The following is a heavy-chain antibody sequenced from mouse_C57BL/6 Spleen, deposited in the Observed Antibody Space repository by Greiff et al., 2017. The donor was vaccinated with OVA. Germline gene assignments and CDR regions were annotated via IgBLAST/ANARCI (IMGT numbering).Heavy chain of an antibody. Sequence: EVKLMESGTVLARPGASVKLSCKTSGYTFTSYWMHWVKQRPGQGLEWIGAIYPGNSDTSYNHKFKGKAKLSAVNSASTDYMELSSLTNEDSAVYYYARRDSSGELSAYWGQGTLVTVSA. CDR3: ARRDSSGELSAY. D-gene: IGHD3-2*02. V-gene: IGHV1-5*01. CDR2: IYPGNSDT. J-gene: IGHJ3*01. CDR1: GYTFTSYW.